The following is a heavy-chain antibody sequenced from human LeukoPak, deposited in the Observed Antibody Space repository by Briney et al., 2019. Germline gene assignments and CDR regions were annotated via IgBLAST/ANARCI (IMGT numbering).Heavy chain of an antibody. CDR3: ERGSRVQLWLDY. CDR1: GGSISSGGYY. Sequence: PSETLSLTCTVSGGSISSGGYYWSWIRQHPGKGREWIGYIYYSGSTYYNPSLKSRVTISVDTSKNQFSLKLSSVTAADTAVYYCERGSRVQLWLDYWGQGTLVTVSS. CDR2: IYYSGST. D-gene: IGHD5-18*01. J-gene: IGHJ4*02. V-gene: IGHV4-31*03.